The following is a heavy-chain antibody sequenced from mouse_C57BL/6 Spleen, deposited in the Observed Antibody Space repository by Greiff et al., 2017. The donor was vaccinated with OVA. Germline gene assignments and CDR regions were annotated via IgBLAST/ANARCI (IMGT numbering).Heavy chain of an antibody. V-gene: IGHV14-1*01. J-gene: IGHJ3*01. CDR1: GFNIKDYY. CDR2: IDPEDGDT. D-gene: IGHD2-3*01. CDR3: TTFDGYLARWFAY. Sequence: VQLQQSGAELVRPGASVKLSCTASGFNIKDYYMHWVKQRPEQGLEWIGRIDPEDGDTEYAPKFQGKATMTADTSSNTAYLQLSSLTSEDSAVYYCTTFDGYLARWFAYWGQGTLVTVAA.